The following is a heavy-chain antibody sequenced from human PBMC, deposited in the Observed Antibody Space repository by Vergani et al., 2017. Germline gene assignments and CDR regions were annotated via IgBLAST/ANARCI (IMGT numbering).Heavy chain of an antibody. Sequence: EVQLVESGGGVVRPGGSLRLSCAASGFTFDDYTMHWVRQAPGKGLEWVSLISWDGGSTYYADSVKGRFTISRDNSKNSLYLQMNSLRTEDTALYYCAKAFVLRYFDWLGYGMDVWGQGTTVTVSS. J-gene: IGHJ6*02. D-gene: IGHD3-9*01. CDR1: GFTFDDYT. CDR2: ISWDGGST. CDR3: AKAFVLRYFDWLGYGMDV. V-gene: IGHV3-43*01.